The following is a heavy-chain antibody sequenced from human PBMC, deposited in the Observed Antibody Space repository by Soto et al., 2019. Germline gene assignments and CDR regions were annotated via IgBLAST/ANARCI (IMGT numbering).Heavy chain of an antibody. CDR3: ARGEGSSWYRDWFDP. Sequence: SSETLSLTCAVSCGSISSGGYSWSWIRQPPGKGLEWIGYIYHSGSTYYNPSLKSRVTISVDRSKNQFSLKLSSVTAADTAVYYCARGEGSSWYRDWFDPWGQGTLVTVSS. D-gene: IGHD6-13*01. CDR2: IYHSGST. CDR1: CGSISSGGYS. V-gene: IGHV4-30-2*01. J-gene: IGHJ5*02.